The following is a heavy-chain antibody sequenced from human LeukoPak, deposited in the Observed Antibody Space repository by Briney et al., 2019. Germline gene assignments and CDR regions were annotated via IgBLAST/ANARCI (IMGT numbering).Heavy chain of an antibody. CDR3: ARDLSSVYATNWFDP. CDR2: ISSSSSYI. CDR1: GFTFSSYC. D-gene: IGHD2-8*01. J-gene: IGHJ5*02. Sequence: GGSLRLSCAASGFTFSSYCMNWVRQAPGKGLEWVSSISSSSSYIYYADSVKGRFTISRDNAKNSLYLQMNSLRAEDTAVYYCARDLSSVYATNWFDPWGQGTLVTVSS. V-gene: IGHV3-21*01.